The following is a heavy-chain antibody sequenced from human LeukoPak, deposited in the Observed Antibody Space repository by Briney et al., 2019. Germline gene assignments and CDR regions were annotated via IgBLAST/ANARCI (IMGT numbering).Heavy chain of an antibody. D-gene: IGHD5-12*01. CDR2: ISSSSSYT. CDR3: ARDKRGYSGYDYDY. Sequence: GGSLRLSCAASGFTFSDYYMSWIRQVPGKGLEWVSYISSSSSYTNYADSVKGRFTISRDNAKNSLYLQMNSLRAEDTAVYYCARDKRGYSGYDYDYWGQGTLVTVSS. V-gene: IGHV3-11*06. CDR1: GFTFSDYY. J-gene: IGHJ4*02.